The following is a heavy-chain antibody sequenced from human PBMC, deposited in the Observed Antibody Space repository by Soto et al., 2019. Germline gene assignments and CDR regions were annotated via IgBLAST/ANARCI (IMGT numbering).Heavy chain of an antibody. D-gene: IGHD6-6*01. Sequence: GGSLRLSCAASGFTFSSYSMNWVRQAPGKGLEWVSSISSSSSYIYYADSAKGRFTISRDNAKNSLYLQMNSLRAEDTAVYYCASVKQLLPFDAFDIWGQGTMVTVSS. V-gene: IGHV3-21*01. CDR3: ASVKQLLPFDAFDI. CDR2: ISSSSSYI. CDR1: GFTFSSYS. J-gene: IGHJ3*02.